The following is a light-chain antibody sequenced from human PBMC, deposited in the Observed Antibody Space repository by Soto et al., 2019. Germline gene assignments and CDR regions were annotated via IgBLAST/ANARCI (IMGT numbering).Light chain of an antibody. Sequence: QSVLTQPRSVSGSPGQSVTISCTGTSSDVGRYNYVSWYQHHPGKAPKLMIYGVNERPSGVPDRFSGSKSGNTASLTISGLQAEDEADYHCCSYAGSYILVLGGGTKLTVL. CDR1: SSDVGRYNY. J-gene: IGLJ3*02. CDR2: GVN. CDR3: CSYAGSYILV. V-gene: IGLV2-11*01.